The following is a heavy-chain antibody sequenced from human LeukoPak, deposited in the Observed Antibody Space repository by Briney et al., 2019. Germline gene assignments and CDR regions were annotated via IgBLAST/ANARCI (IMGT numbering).Heavy chain of an antibody. CDR2: IWYDGSNK. CDR1: GFTFRSYG. V-gene: IGHV3-33*01. J-gene: IGHJ6*02. Sequence: PGGSLRLSCAASGFTFRSYGMHWVRQAPGKGPEWVAVIWYDGSNKYYAESVKGRFTISRDNSKNTLYLQMNSLRAEDTAVYYCARGAYYYYGMDVWGQGTTVTVSS. CDR3: ARGAYYYYGMDV.